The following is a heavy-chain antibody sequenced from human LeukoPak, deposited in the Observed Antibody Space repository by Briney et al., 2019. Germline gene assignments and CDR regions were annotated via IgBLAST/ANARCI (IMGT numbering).Heavy chain of an antibody. V-gene: IGHV1-2*02. D-gene: IGHD2-2*01. CDR3: AREGCFSTNCHVIGDDNWIDP. Sequence: ASVKVSCKASGYRFSASSMHWVRQAPGQGLEWMGWINPDSGATNYAQKFQGRVIMTSDTSISTVCLELSRLRSDDTAVYYCAREGCFSTNCHVIGDDNWIDPWGQGTLVTVSS. CDR2: INPDSGAT. CDR1: GYRFSASS. J-gene: IGHJ5*02.